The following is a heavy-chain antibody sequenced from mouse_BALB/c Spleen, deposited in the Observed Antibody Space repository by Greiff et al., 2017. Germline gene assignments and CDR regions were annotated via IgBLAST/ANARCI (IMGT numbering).Heavy chain of an antibody. CDR1: GYAFSSYW. J-gene: IGHJ3*01. Sequence: VKLVESGAELVRPGSSVKISCKASGYAFSSYWMNWVKQRPGQGLEWIGQIYPGDGDTNYNGKFKGKATLTADKSSSTAYMQLSSLTSEDSAVYFCARPGYGSSPWFAYWGQGTLVTVSA. CDR3: ARPGYGSSPWFAY. V-gene: IGHV1-80*01. D-gene: IGHD1-1*01. CDR2: IYPGDGDT.